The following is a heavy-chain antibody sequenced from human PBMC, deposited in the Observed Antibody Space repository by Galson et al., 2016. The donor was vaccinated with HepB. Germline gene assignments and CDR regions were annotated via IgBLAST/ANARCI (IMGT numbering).Heavy chain of an antibody. CDR3: ANVCWSDSSEGPLRH. Sequence: SLRLSCAASGIRFSNYAMSWVRQAPGKGLEGVSVISGTGGSTYYADSVKGRFTISRDNSKDTLYLQMNSLRPDDTAVYFCANVCWSDSSEGPLRHWGQGTLVGVSS. J-gene: IGHJ1*01. V-gene: IGHV3-23*01. CDR2: ISGTGGST. CDR1: GIRFSNYA. D-gene: IGHD3-3*01.